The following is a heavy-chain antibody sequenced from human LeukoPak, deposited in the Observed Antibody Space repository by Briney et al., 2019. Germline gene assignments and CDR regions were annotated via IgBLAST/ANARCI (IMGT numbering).Heavy chain of an antibody. CDR1: GGSISSSY. V-gene: IGHV4-59*01. Sequence: SETLSLTCTVSGGSISSSYWSWIRQPPGKGLEWIGYIYYSGSTNYNPSLKSRVTISVDTSKNQFSLKLSSVTAADTAVYYCARDVTYYTYGGREPLVTVSS. D-gene: IGHD1-26*01. J-gene: IGHJ4*02. CDR2: IYYSGST. CDR3: ARDVTYYTY.